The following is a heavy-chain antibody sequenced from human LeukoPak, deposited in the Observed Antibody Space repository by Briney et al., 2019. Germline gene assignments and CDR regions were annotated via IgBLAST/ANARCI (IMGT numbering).Heavy chain of an antibody. CDR2: IYYSGHT. J-gene: IGHJ4*02. CDR1: GDSLNTYY. V-gene: IGHV4-59*08. Sequence: PSETLSLTCTVSGDSLNTYYWNWIRQTPGKGLEWIGYIYYSGHTDYNPSLKSRVTISVDTSKNQFSLSLRSVTAADTAVYFCATYKENNVATRGFDYWGQGTLVTVSS. CDR3: ATYKENNVATRGFDY. D-gene: IGHD5-12*01.